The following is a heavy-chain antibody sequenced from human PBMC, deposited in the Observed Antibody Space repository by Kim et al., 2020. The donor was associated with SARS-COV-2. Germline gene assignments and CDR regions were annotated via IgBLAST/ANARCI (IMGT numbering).Heavy chain of an antibody. CDR2: ISSSSSYI. J-gene: IGHJ6*02. CDR1: GFTFSSYS. V-gene: IGHV3-21*01. Sequence: GGSLRLSCAASGFTFSSYSMNWVRQAPGKGLEWVSSISSSSSYIYYADSVKGRFTISRDNAKNSLYLQMNSLRAEDTAVYYCARDVRYCSGGSCYPGDDGMDVWGQGTTVTVSS. D-gene: IGHD2-15*01. CDR3: ARDVRYCSGGSCYPGDDGMDV.